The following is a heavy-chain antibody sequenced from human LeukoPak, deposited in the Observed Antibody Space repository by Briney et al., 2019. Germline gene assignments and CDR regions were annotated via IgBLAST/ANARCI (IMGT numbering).Heavy chain of an antibody. D-gene: IGHD2-15*01. CDR2: ISISGTYI. Sequence: RGSLRLSCAAAGFSLSDYNMKWVRQAPGRGLEWVSFISISGTYITYADSVKGRFTISRDNAKNSLYLQMNSLRAEDTAVYYCARDLSATARAYDYWGQGTLVTVSS. CDR1: GFSLSDYN. V-gene: IGHV3-21*01. CDR3: ARDLSATARAYDY. J-gene: IGHJ4*02.